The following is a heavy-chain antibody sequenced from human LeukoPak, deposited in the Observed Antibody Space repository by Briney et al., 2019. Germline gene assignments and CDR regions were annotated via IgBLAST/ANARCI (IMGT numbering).Heavy chain of an antibody. V-gene: IGHV3-23*01. J-gene: IGHJ4*02. CDR1: GFTFSSYA. Sequence: GASLRLSCAASGFTFSSYAMSWVRQAPRKGLEWVSAISDSGGSTYYADSVKGRFTISGDNSKNTLYLQMNSLRAEDTAVYYCAKDGSKEGIVGAKFDYWGQGTLVTVSS. CDR2: ISDSGGST. D-gene: IGHD1-26*01. CDR3: AKDGSKEGIVGAKFDY.